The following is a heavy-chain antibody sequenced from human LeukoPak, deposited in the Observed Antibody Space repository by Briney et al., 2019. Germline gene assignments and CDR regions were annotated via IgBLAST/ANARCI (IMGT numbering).Heavy chain of an antibody. CDR1: GGSISSSSYY. CDR3: AIAGRGVIIYYFDY. D-gene: IGHD3-10*01. CDR2: IYYSGST. Sequence: SETLSLTCTVSGGSISSSSYYWGWIRQPPGEGLEWIGSIYYSGSTYYNPSLKSRVTISVDTSKNQFSLKLSSVTAADTAVYYCAIAGRGVIIYYFDYWGQGTLVTVSS. J-gene: IGHJ4*02. V-gene: IGHV4-39*01.